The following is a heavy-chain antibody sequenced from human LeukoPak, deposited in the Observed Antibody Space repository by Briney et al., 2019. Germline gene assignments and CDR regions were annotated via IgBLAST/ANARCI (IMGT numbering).Heavy chain of an antibody. CDR2: IYYSGST. Sequence: SETLSLTCAVYGGSFSSGGYSWSWIRQPPGKGLEWIGYIYYSGSTYYNPSLKSRVTISVDTSKNQFSLKLSSVTAADTAVYYCARVRGSGYTFDIWGQGTMVTVSS. V-gene: IGHV4-30-4*07. D-gene: IGHD3-22*01. CDR1: GGSFSSGGYS. J-gene: IGHJ3*02. CDR3: ARVRGSGYTFDI.